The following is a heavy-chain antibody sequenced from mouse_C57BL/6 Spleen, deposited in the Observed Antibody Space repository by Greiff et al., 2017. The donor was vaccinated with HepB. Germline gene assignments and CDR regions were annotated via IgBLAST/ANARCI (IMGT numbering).Heavy chain of an antibody. D-gene: IGHD1-1*01. CDR2: IRLKSDNYAT. Sequence: EVQLQESGGGLVQPGGSMKLSCVASGFTFSNYWMNWVRQSPEKGLEWVAQIRLKSDNYATDSAESVKGRFTISTDDSKISVSLQMNNLRAEDTGIYYCPVYYGSSYYFDYWGQGTTLTVSS. V-gene: IGHV6-3*01. CDR3: PVYYGSSYYFDY. CDR1: GFTFSNYW. J-gene: IGHJ2*01.